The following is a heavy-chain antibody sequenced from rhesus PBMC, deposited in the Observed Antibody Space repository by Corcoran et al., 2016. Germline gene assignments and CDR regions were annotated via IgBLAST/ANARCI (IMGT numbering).Heavy chain of an antibody. D-gene: IGHD4-29*01. V-gene: IGHV7-1*01. CDR1: GYSFTTYG. Sequence: QVQLVQSGPEVKQPGASVKVSCKASGYSFTTYGMNWVRQAPGQGLEWMGWMNTYTGNPTYAQGFTERFVFSMDTSVSTVYLQISSLKGEDTAVYYCVRGSSYVWFDVWGPGTPITISS. CDR2: MNTYTGNP. J-gene: IGHJ2*01. CDR3: VRGSSYVWFDV.